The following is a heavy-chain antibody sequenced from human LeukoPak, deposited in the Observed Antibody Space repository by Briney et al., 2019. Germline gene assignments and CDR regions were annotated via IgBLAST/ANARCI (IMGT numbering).Heavy chain of an antibody. CDR3: AKDKGGGWYYFDY. J-gene: IGHJ4*02. CDR2: ISWNSGSI. V-gene: IGHV3-9*01. D-gene: IGHD6-19*01. CDR1: GFTFDDYA. Sequence: PGGSLRLSCAASGFTFDDYAMPWVRQAPGKGLEWVSGISWNSGSIGYADSVKGRFTISRDNAKNSLYLQMNSLRAEDTALYYCAKDKGGGWYYFDYWGQGTLVTVSS.